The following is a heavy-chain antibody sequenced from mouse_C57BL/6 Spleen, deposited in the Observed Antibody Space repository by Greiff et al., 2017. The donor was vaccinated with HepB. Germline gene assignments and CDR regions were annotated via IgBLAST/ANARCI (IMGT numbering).Heavy chain of an antibody. J-gene: IGHJ4*01. CDR2: IDPSDSYT. CDR1: GYTFTSYW. D-gene: IGHD1-1*01. V-gene: IGHV1-59*01. CDR3: ARVTTVGGAMDY. Sequence: QVQLQQPGAELVRPGTSVKLSCKASGYTFTSYWMHWVKQRPGQGLEWIGVIDPSDSYTNYNQKFKGKATLTVDTSSSTAYMQLSSLTSEDSAVYYCARVTTVGGAMDYWGQGTSVTVSS.